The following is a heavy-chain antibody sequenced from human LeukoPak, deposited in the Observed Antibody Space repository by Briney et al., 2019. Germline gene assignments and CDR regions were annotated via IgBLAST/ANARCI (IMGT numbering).Heavy chain of an antibody. CDR1: GYTFTGYY. CDR2: ISAYNGNT. CDR3: AREGGRMYYYDSSGYSLTLDP. V-gene: IGHV1-18*04. Sequence: ASVKVSCKASGYTFTGYYMHWVRQAPGQGLEWMGWISAYNGNTNYAQKLQGRVTMTTDTSTSTAYMELRSLRSDDTAVYYCAREGGRMYYYDSSGYSLTLDPWGQGTLVAVSS. J-gene: IGHJ5*02. D-gene: IGHD3-22*01.